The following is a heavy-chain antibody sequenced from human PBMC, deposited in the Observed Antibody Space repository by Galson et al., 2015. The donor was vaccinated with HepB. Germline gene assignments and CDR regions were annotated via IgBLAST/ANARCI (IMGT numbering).Heavy chain of an antibody. CDR1: GDSISTSLYY. D-gene: IGHD2-8*01. V-gene: IGHV4-39*01. J-gene: IGHJ3*02. CDR3: ARPLVLNGRFTPGVGPFHI. Sequence: LSLTCTVSGDSISTSLYYWGWIRQGPGKDLEWIGSIYFGGRTYFSPSFQSRVAMSVDTSKNRLSLTLRSVTAADTAVYYCARPLVLNGRFTPGVGPFHIWGHGAMVTVSA. CDR2: IYFGGRT.